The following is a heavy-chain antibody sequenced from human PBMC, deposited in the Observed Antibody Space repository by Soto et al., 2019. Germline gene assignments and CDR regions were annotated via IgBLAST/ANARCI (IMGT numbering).Heavy chain of an antibody. V-gene: IGHV4-34*01. CDR2: ITHSGST. D-gene: IGHD3-9*01. CDR1: GGSFSGYY. CDR3: ARVPAYYDMLTGSGGYYFDH. Sequence: QVQLQQWGAGLLKPSETLSLTCAVYGGSFSGYYWSWIRQPPGKGLEWIGEITHSGSTNYNPSLKSRVTISVDTSKNQFSLKLSSVPAADTAVYYCARVPAYYDMLTGSGGYYFDHWGQGTLVTVSS. J-gene: IGHJ4*02.